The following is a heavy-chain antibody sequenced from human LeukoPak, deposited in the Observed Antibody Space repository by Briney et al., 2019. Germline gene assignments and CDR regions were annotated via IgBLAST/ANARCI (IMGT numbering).Heavy chain of an antibody. J-gene: IGHJ4*02. CDR2: TSSGSVYI. Sequence: GGSLRLSCAASGFTFSTYGMNWVRQAPGKGLEWVSSTSSGSVYIYYADSVKGRFTISRDNAKSSLYLQMNSLRAEDTAVYYCARDEHGSGSYYNFDYWGQGTLVTVSS. CDR3: ARDEHGSGSYYNFDY. CDR1: GFTFSTYG. D-gene: IGHD3-10*01. V-gene: IGHV3-21*01.